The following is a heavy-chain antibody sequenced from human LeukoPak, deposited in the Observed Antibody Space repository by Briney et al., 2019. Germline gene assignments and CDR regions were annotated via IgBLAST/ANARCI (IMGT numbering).Heavy chain of an antibody. CDR1: GFTFGTYS. D-gene: IGHD1-1*01. CDR3: AGWNGDGGYYYYYYMDV. V-gene: IGHV3-21*04. J-gene: IGHJ6*03. Sequence: GGSLRLSCRVSGFTFGTYSMNWVRQAPGKGLEWVSSISSSSSYIYYADSVKGRFTISRDNAKNSLYLQMNSLRAEDTAVYYCAGWNGDGGYYYYYYMDVWGKGTTVTVSS. CDR2: ISSSSSYI.